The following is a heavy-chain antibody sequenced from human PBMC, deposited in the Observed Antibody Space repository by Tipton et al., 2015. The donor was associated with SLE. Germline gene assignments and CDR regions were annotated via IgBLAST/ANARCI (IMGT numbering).Heavy chain of an antibody. V-gene: IGHV4-30-2*01. J-gene: IGHJ2*01. CDR3: ARGSPSASYFDL. CDR1: GGSISSGGFS. Sequence: TLSLTCAVSGGSISSGGFSWSWIRQPPGKGLEWIGYIYHSGSTYYNPSLKSRVTIPVDRSNNQFPRKLSSVTAADTAVYYCARGSPSASYFDLWGRGTLVTVSS. CDR2: IYHSGST.